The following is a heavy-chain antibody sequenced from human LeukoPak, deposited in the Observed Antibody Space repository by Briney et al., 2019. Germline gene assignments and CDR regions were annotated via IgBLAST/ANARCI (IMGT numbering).Heavy chain of an antibody. Sequence: GGSLRLSCAASGFPFSTYGMHWVRQAPGKGLEWVAIMSYDGSNKHYADSVKGRFTISRDNSKNTLYLQMNSLRAEDTAVYYCARVGYSGGHRSYFDYWGQGTLVTVSS. V-gene: IGHV3-30*03. D-gene: IGHD5-12*01. CDR2: MSYDGSNK. J-gene: IGHJ4*02. CDR1: GFPFSTYG. CDR3: ARVGYSGGHRSYFDY.